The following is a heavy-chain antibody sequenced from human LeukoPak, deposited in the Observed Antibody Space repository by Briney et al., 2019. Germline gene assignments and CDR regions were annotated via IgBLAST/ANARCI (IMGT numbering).Heavy chain of an antibody. CDR2: IYYSGST. CDR3: ARSLLAAAGIWDGMDV. Sequence: SETSSLTCTVSGGSISSYYWSWIRQPPGKGLEWIGYIYYSGSTNYNPSLKSRVTISVDTSKNQFSLKLSSVTAADTAVYYCARSLLAAAGIWDGMDVWGQGTTVTVSS. D-gene: IGHD6-13*01. V-gene: IGHV4-59*08. J-gene: IGHJ6*02. CDR1: GGSISSYY.